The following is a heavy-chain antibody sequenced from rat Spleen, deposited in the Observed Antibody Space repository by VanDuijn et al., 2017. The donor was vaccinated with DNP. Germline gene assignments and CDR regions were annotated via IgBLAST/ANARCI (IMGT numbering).Heavy chain of an antibody. CDR1: GFSLTSYN. J-gene: IGHJ3*01. Sequence: QVQLKESGPGLVQPSQTLSLTCTVSGFSLTSYNVHWVRQPTGKGLEWMGIIWTGGSTDYNSALKSRLSISRDTSKSQVFLQMDSLQTEDTAIYFCTGGGSYIYPFTYWGQGTLVTVSS. D-gene: IGHD1-2*01. CDR2: IWTGGST. CDR3: TGGGSYIYPFTY. V-gene: IGHV2-30*01.